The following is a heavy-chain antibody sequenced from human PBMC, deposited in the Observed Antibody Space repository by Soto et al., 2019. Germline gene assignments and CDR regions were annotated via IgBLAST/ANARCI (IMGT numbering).Heavy chain of an antibody. CDR3: ARVTPDYGSWSQRAYYYYGMDV. V-gene: IGHV1-69*06. Sequence: SVKVSCKASGGTFSSYAISWVRQAPGQGLEWMGGIIPIFGTANYAQKFQGRVTITADKSTSTAYMELSSLRSEDTAVYYCARVTPDYGSWSQRAYYYYGMDVWGQGTTVTVSS. J-gene: IGHJ6*02. CDR1: GGTFSSYA. CDR2: IIPIFGTA. D-gene: IGHD3-10*01.